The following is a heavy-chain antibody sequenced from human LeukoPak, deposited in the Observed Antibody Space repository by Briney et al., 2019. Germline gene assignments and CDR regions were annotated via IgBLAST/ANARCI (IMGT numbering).Heavy chain of an antibody. CDR2: IIPIFGTA. V-gene: IGHV1-69*13. CDR1: GGTFSSYA. J-gene: IGHJ6*02. CDR3: ARQYCGGDCYDYYYYGMDV. D-gene: IGHD2-21*02. Sequence: SVKVSCKASGGTFSSYAISWVRQAPGQGLEWMGGIIPIFGTANYAQKFQGRVTITADESTSTAYMELSSLRSEDTAVYYCARQYCGGDCYDYYYYGMDVWGQGTTVTVSS.